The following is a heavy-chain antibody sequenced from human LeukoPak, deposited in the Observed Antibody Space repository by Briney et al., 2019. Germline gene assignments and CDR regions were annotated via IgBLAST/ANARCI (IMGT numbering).Heavy chain of an antibody. CDR1: GGSISSYY. CDR2: IYYSGST. V-gene: IGHV4-59*08. D-gene: IGHD2-8*02. CDR3: AGHHPRNTVDF. J-gene: IGHJ4*02. Sequence: SETLSLTCTVSGGSISSYYWSWIRQPPGKGLEWIGYIYYSGSTNYNPSLKSRVTISVDTSKNQFSLKLSSVTAADTAVYYCAGHHPRNTVDFWGQGTLVTVSS.